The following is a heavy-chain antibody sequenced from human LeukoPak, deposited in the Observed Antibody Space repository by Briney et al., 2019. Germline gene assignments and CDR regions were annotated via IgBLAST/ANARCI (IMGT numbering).Heavy chain of an antibody. CDR1: GFTFSSYG. J-gene: IGHJ4*02. CDR2: ISYDGTNN. D-gene: IGHD3-9*01. CDR3: ARARSTGYYVADY. V-gene: IGHV3-30*03. Sequence: GGSLRLSCAASGFTFSSYGMHWVRQAPGKGLEWVALISYDGTNNNYADSVKGRFTISRDNAKNSLYLQMNSLRAEDTAVYYCARARSTGYYVADYWGQGTLVTVSS.